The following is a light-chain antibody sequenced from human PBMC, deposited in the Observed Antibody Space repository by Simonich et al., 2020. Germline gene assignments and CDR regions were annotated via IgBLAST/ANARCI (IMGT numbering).Light chain of an antibody. CDR1: KLGDKY. CDR2: QES. V-gene: IGLV3-1*01. J-gene: IGLJ3*02. CDR3: QAWDSSTAV. Sequence: SYELTQPPSVSVSPGQTASITCSGDKLGDKYACWYQQKPGQPPVLVIYQESKRPSGIPERFAGSNSGNTATLTISGTQAMDEADYYCQAWDSSTAVFCGGTKLTVL.